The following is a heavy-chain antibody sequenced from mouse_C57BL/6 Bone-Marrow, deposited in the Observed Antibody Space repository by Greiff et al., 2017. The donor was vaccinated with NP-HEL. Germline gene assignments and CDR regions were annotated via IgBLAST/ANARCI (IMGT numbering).Heavy chain of an antibody. CDR2: IYPGDGDT. D-gene: IGHD2-4*01. V-gene: IGHV1-80*01. Sequence: VKVVESGAELVKPGASVKISCKASGYAFSSYWMNWVKQRPGKGLEWIGQIYPGDGDTNYNGKFKGKATLTADKSSSTAYMQLSSLTSEDSAVYFCARYYDYDGFAYWGQGTLVTVSA. CDR3: ARYYDYDGFAY. CDR1: GYAFSSYW. J-gene: IGHJ3*01.